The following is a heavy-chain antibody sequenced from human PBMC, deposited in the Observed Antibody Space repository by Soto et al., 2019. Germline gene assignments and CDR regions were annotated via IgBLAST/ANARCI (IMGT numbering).Heavy chain of an antibody. CDR2: IYYSGST. CDR1: GGSISSGGYY. Sequence: SETLSLTYTVSGGSISSGGYYWSWIRQHPGKGLEWIGYIYYSGSTYYNPSLKSRVTISVDTSKNQFSLKLSSVTAADTAVYYCARGWEGRYYDSSGYYERHFDLWGRGTLVTVSS. CDR3: ARGWEGRYYDSSGYYERHFDL. D-gene: IGHD3-22*01. J-gene: IGHJ2*01. V-gene: IGHV4-31*03.